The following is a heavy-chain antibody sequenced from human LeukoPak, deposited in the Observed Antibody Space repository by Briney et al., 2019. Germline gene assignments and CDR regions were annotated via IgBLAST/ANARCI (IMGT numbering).Heavy chain of an antibody. Sequence: SETLSLTCTVSGGSISSSSYYWGWIRQPPGKGLEWIGSIYYSGSTYYNPSLKSRVTISVDTSKNQFSLTLSSVTAADTAVYYCARGSGWLPDYWGQGTLVSVSS. V-gene: IGHV4-39*07. J-gene: IGHJ4*02. CDR3: ARGSGWLPDY. CDR2: IYYSGST. CDR1: GGSISSSSYY. D-gene: IGHD6-19*01.